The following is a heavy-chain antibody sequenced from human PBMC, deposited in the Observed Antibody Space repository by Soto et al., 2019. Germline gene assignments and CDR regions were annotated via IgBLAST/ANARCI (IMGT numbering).Heavy chain of an antibody. V-gene: IGHV1-3*01. CDR1: GYTFTSYA. CDR2: INAGNGNT. D-gene: IGHD3-22*01. CDR3: ARDYYDSSGYHNWLDP. Sequence: GASVKVSCKASGYTFTSYAMHWVRQAPGQRLEWMGWINAGNGNTKYSQKFQGRVTITRDTSASTAYMELSSLRSEDTAVYYCARDYYDSSGYHNWLDPWGQGTLVTVSS. J-gene: IGHJ5*02.